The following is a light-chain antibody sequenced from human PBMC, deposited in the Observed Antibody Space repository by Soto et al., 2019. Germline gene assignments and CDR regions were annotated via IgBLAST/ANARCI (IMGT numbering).Light chain of an antibody. Sequence: QSVLNQPASVSGSPGQSITISCTGTSSDVGGYNYVSWYQQHPGKAPKLVIYDVSNRPSGVSNRFSGSKSGNTASLTISGLQAEDEADYYCNSYTSSSTYVFGTGTKVTVL. V-gene: IGLV2-14*01. CDR3: NSYTSSSTYV. J-gene: IGLJ1*01. CDR2: DVS. CDR1: SSDVGGYNY.